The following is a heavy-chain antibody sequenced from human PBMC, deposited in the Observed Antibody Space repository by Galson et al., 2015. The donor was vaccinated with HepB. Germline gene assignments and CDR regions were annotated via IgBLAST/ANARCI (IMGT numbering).Heavy chain of an antibody. CDR1: GFTFSSYG. CDR3: AKDLGERVGDYEGYFDY. CDR2: ISYDGSNK. D-gene: IGHD4-17*01. V-gene: IGHV3-30*18. Sequence: SLRLSCAASGFTFSSYGMHWVRQAPGKGLEWVAVISYDGSNKYYADSVKGRFTISRDNSKNTLYLQMNSLRAEDTAVYYCAKDLGERVGDYEGYFDYWGQGTLVTVSS. J-gene: IGHJ4*02.